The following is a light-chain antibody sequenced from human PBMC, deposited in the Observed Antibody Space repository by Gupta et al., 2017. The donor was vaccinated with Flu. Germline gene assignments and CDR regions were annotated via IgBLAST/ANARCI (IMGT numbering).Light chain of an antibody. Sequence: DIPLTPSPSSLSASVGDRVTITCQASQDISNYLNWSQQKPGKGPKLLIYDASNLEPGVPSRFRGSGSGTDFTCTISSMKPEDIATYYCQQYENLPITLGQGTRLEIK. CDR1: QDISNY. V-gene: IGKV1-33*01. CDR2: DAS. CDR3: QQYENLPIT. J-gene: IGKJ5*01.